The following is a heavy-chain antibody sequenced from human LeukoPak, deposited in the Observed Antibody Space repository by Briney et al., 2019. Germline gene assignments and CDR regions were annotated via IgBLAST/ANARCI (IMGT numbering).Heavy chain of an antibody. CDR3: SRGLDSRKLGY. Sequence: SETLSLTCTVSGASFSSGDQYWSWIRQSPGKGLEWIGSIHPSGMLYNNPSLESRVTISIDTSKNKFSLNLNSVTAADTAVYFCSRGLDSRKLGYWGQGTLVTVSS. J-gene: IGHJ4*02. D-gene: IGHD3-22*01. CDR1: GASFSSGDQY. CDR2: IHPSGML. V-gene: IGHV4-31*03.